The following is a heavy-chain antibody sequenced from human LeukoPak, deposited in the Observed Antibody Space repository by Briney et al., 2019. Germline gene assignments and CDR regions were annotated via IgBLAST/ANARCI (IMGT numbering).Heavy chain of an antibody. CDR1: GDSVSGISFY. D-gene: IGHD6-25*01. Sequence: SETLSLTCTVSGDSVSGISFYWSWIRQPAGKGLEWIGRIYTSGSTSYNPSLKSRVTMSVDTSKKQFSLKLSSVTAADTAVYYCARDTISGHFDYWGQGTLVTVSS. J-gene: IGHJ4*02. CDR3: ARDTISGHFDY. CDR2: IYTSGST. V-gene: IGHV4-61*02.